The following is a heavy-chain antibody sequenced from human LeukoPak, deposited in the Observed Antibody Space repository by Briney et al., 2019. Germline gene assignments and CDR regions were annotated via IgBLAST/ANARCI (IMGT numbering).Heavy chain of an antibody. CDR3: AKGAYDYIEMGYFDS. CDR2: ISGRGDST. V-gene: IGHV3-23*01. D-gene: IGHD5-12*01. J-gene: IGHJ4*02. CDR1: GFTFSSYA. Sequence: GGSLRLSCAASGFTFSSYAMSWVRQAPAKGLEWVSSISGRGDSTFYADSVKGRFTISRDNSKNTLFLQMNSLRAEDTAIYFCAKGAYDYIEMGYFDSWGQGTLVTVSS.